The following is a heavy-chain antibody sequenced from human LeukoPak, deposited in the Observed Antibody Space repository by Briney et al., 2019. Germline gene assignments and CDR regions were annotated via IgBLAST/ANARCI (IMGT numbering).Heavy chain of an antibody. CDR1: GFTFSSYA. V-gene: IGHV3-23*01. Sequence: GGSLRLSCAASGFTFSSYAMSWVRQAPGKGLEWVSAISRSGGSTYYADSAKGRFTISRDNSKNTLYLQMNSLRAEDTAVYYCAKDLPPYYDSSGAANYWGQGTLVTVSS. D-gene: IGHD3-22*01. CDR3: AKDLPPYYDSSGAANY. CDR2: ISRSGGST. J-gene: IGHJ4*02.